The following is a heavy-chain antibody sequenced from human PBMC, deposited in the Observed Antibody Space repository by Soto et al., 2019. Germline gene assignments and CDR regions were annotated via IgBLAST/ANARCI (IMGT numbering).Heavy chain of an antibody. D-gene: IGHD6-19*01. CDR2: VYEYSGAT. CDR1: GDSISRDY. V-gene: IGHV4-59*08. Sequence: QVQLQESGPGLVKPSETLSLTCTISGDSISRDYWSWIRQPPGKGLEWIGYVYEYSGATNYNPSLTMRVTIIEDTSNTQFSLELRSVTAADTAVYYCARFMGWSTYHFDCWGQGVLVTVSS. J-gene: IGHJ4*02. CDR3: ARFMGWSTYHFDC.